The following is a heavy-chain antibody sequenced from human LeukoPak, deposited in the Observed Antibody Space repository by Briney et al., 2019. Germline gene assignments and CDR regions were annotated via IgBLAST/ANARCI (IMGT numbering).Heavy chain of an antibody. J-gene: IGHJ5*02. CDR2: IYYSGST. CDR3: ARDKYGSGTGFDL. D-gene: IGHD3-10*01. Sequence: PSETLSLTCTVSGGSISSYYWSWIRQPPGKGLEWIGYIYYSGSTNYNPSLKSRVSISVDKSKNQFSLKVSSVTAADTAVYYCARDKYGSGTGFDLWGQGTLVTVFS. CDR1: GGSISSYY. V-gene: IGHV4-59*12.